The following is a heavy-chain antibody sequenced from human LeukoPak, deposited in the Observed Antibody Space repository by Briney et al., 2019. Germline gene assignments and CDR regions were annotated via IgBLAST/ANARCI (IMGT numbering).Heavy chain of an antibody. J-gene: IGHJ2*01. CDR2: IYTSGSI. CDR3: ARCYGSYWYFDL. Sequence: SQTLSLTCTVSGDSISSGSYYWSWIRQPAGKGLEWIGRIYTSGSITYNPSLESRVTISVDTSKNQFSLKLSSVTAADTAVYYCARCYGSYWYFDLWGRGTLVTVSS. D-gene: IGHD4-17*01. CDR1: GDSISSGSYY. V-gene: IGHV4-61*02.